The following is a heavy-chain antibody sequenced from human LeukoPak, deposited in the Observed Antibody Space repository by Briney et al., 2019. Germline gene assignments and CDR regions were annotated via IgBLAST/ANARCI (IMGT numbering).Heavy chain of an antibody. D-gene: IGHD5-18*01. CDR2: ISGSGGST. J-gene: IGHJ4*02. CDR1: GFTFSSYA. CDR3: TKDFSGYSYGRSLFDY. V-gene: IGHV3-23*01. Sequence: GGSLRISCAASGFTFSSYAMSWVRQAPGKGLEWVSAISGSGGSTYYADSVKGRFTISRDNSKNTLYLQMNSLRAEDTAVYYCTKDFSGYSYGRSLFDYWGQGTLVTVSS.